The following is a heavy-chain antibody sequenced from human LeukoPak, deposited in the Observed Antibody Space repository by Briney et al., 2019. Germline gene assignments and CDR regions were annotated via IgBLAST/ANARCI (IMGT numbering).Heavy chain of an antibody. CDR1: GFTFSSYS. Sequence: GGSLRLSCAASGFTFSSYSMNWVRQAPGKGLEWVSSISSSSSYIYYADSVKGRFTISRDNAKNSLYLQMNSLRVEDMGVYYCAKVADSANSWYRALNLWGQGTKVTISS. CDR3: AKVADSANSWYRALNL. D-gene: IGHD6-13*01. CDR2: ISSSSSYI. J-gene: IGHJ3*01. V-gene: IGHV3-21*01.